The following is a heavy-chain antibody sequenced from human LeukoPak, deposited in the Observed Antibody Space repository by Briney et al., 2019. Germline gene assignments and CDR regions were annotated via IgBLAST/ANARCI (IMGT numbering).Heavy chain of an antibody. D-gene: IGHD3-10*01. CDR1: GFSFGSYA. J-gene: IGHJ3*01. V-gene: IGHV3-23*01. Sequence: PGGSLRLSCAASGFSFGSYAMNWVRQAPGKGLEWVSLISGSASTTYLADSVKGRFTISRDNSKNTLYLQMNSLRAEDTAIYYCAKVEWFRDPDAFDVWGQGTMVTVSS. CDR3: AKVEWFRDPDAFDV. CDR2: ISGSASTT.